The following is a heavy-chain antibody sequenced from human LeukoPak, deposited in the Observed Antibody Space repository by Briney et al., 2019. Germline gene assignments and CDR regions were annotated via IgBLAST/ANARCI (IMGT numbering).Heavy chain of an antibody. J-gene: IGHJ6*03. D-gene: IGHD2-15*01. CDR1: GGSISSSSYY. CDR3: ARTTEGYCRGRSCYSYYYYMDV. CDR2: IYYTGST. Sequence: SETLSLTCTVSGGSISSSSYYWGWFRQPPGKGLEWIGSIYYTGSTNHNPSLKSRVTISVDTSKNQFSLKLSSVTAADTAVYYCARTTEGYCRGRSCYSYYYYMDVWGKGTTVTVSS. V-gene: IGHV4-39*07.